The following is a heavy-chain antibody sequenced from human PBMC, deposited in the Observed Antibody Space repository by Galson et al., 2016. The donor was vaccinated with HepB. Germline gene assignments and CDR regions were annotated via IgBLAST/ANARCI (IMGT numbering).Heavy chain of an antibody. V-gene: IGHV6-1*01. CDR1: GDSVSSNSAG. CDR3: ARSYLLGRGFGW. CDR2: TFYRSNWQN. D-gene: IGHD7-27*01. J-gene: IGHJ4*02. Sequence: AISGDSVSSNSAGWNWIRQSPSRGLEWLGRTFYRSNWQNDYAESVKSRISINPDTSKNQFSLHLNSVTPEDTAVYYCARSYLLGRGFGWWGQGTLVTVSS.